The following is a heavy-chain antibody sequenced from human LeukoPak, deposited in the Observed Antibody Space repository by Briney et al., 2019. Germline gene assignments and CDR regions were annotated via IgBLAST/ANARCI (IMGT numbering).Heavy chain of an antibody. D-gene: IGHD6-19*01. J-gene: IGHJ4*02. V-gene: IGHV3-23*01. CDR1: GFTFSSYA. Sequence: TGGSLRLSCAASGFTFSSYAMSWVRQAPGKGLEWVSAISGSGGSTYYADSVKGRFTISRDDSKNTLYLQMNSLRAEDTAVYYCANTRGRQWLVQDYFDYWGQGTLVTVSS. CDR2: ISGSGGST. CDR3: ANTRGRQWLVQDYFDY.